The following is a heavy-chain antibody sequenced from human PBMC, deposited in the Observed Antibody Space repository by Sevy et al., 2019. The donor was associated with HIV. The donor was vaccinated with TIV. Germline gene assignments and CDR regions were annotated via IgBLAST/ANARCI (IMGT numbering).Heavy chain of an antibody. V-gene: IGHV4-59*08. CDR3: AGENAWGRGYS. J-gene: IGHJ4*02. D-gene: IGHD1-26*01. CDR1: GCSITSLY. Sequence: SETLSLTCTVSGCSITSLYWNWIRQPPGKGLEWIANIYYNGHINYNPSLKRRVTLPLDTSKNQFSLRLSSVTAADTAMYYCAGENAWGRGYSWGQGTLVTVSS. CDR2: IYYNGHI.